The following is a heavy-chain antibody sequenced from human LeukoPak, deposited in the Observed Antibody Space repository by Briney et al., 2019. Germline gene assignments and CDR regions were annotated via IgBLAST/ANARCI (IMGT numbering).Heavy chain of an antibody. CDR2: IYSGGKT. Sequence: GGSLRLSCEVFGFTVSNNYMSWVRQAPGKGLEWVSVIYSGGKTYYADSVKGRFTISRDNSKNTLYLQMTSLRADDTAVYYCARHDWFDPWGQGTLVTVSS. CDR1: GFTVSNNY. V-gene: IGHV3-66*04. CDR3: ARHDWFDP. J-gene: IGHJ5*02.